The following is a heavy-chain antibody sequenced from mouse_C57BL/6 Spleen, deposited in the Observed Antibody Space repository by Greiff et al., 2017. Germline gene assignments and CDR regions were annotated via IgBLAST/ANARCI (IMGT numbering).Heavy chain of an antibody. CDR3: ARDGGGYYFDY. Sequence: QVQLQQPGAELVMPGASVKLSCKASGYTFTSYWMHWVKQRPGQGLEWIGEIDPSDSYPNYNQKFKGKSTLTVDKSSSTAYMQLSSLTSEDSAVYYCARDGGGYYFDYWGQGTTLTVSS. CDR2: IDPSDSYP. V-gene: IGHV1-69*01. CDR1: GYTFTSYW. J-gene: IGHJ2*01.